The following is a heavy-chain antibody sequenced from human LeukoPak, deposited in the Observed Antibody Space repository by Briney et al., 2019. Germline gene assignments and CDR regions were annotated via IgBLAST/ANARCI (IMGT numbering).Heavy chain of an antibody. J-gene: IGHJ3*02. V-gene: IGHV3-33*06. D-gene: IGHD2-15*01. CDR2: IWYDGSNK. CDR3: AKERNDCSGGSCHYLDAFDI. Sequence: GGSLRLSCAASGFTFSSYGMHWVRQAPGKGLEWVAVIWYDGSNKYYADSVKGRFTISRDNSKNTLCLQMNSLRAEDTAVYYCAKERNDCSGGSCHYLDAFDIWGQGTMVTVSS. CDR1: GFTFSSYG.